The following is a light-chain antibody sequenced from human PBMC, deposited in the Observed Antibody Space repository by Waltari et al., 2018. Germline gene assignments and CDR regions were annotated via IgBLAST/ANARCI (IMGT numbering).Light chain of an antibody. J-gene: IGLJ2*01. CDR2: EVS. V-gene: IGLV2-8*01. CDR3: SSYAGNHVV. CDR1: SSDVGGYNY. Sequence: QSALTQPPSASGSPGQSVTISCTGTSSDVGGYNYVSWYQHHPGKAPKLMIYEVSQRPSGVPDRFSGSKSGNTASLTVSGLQTEDEADYYCSSYAGNHVVFGGGTKLTVL.